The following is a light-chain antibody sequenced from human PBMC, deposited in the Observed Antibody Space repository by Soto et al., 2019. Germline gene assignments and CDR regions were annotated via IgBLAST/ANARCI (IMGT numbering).Light chain of an antibody. CDR2: EVR. CDR1: RSDVGGYNY. CDR3: SSYTSSSTLVV. V-gene: IGLV2-14*01. J-gene: IGLJ2*01. Sequence: QSALTQPASVSGSPGQSITISCTGTRSDVGGYNYVSWYQQHPGKAPKLIIYEVRNRPSGVSNRFSGSNSGNTASLTISGLQAEDEADYYCSSYTSSSTLVVFGGGTKVTVL.